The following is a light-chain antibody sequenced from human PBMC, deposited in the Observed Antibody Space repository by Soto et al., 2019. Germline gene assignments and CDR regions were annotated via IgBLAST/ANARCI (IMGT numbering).Light chain of an antibody. J-gene: IGLJ2*01. CDR3: QTWGTGIQV. CDR1: SGHSSYA. CDR2: LNSDGSH. V-gene: IGLV4-69*01. Sequence: VLTQSPSASASLGASAKLTCTLSSGHSSYAIAWHQQQPEKGPRYLMKLNSDGSHSKGDGIPDRFSGSSSGAERYLTISSLRSEDEADYYCQTWGTGIQVFGGGTKVTVL.